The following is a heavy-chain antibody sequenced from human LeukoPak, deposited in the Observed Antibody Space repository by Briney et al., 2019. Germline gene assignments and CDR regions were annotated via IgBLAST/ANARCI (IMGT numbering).Heavy chain of an antibody. CDR2: ISGSGGST. Sequence: TGGSLRLSCAASGFTFSSYAMSWVRQAPGKGLEWVSAISGSGGSTYYADSVKGRFTISRDNSKNTLYLQMNSLRAEDTAVYYCAKVSGGGLRLGDWDYWGQGTLVTVSS. CDR1: GFTFSSYA. CDR3: AKVSGGGLRLGDWDY. V-gene: IGHV3-23*01. D-gene: IGHD3-16*01. J-gene: IGHJ4*02.